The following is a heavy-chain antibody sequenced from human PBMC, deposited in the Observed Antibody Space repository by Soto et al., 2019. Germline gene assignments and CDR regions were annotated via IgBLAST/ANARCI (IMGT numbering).Heavy chain of an antibody. Sequence: GGSLRLSCVGSGFTFCGSYMTWVRQAPGKGLEWVANIKQDGSEKYYVDSVKGQFTISRDNSKNTLYLQMNSLRAEDTAVYYCAKAVNIVLMVYAIDYWGQGTLVTVSS. D-gene: IGHD2-8*01. J-gene: IGHJ4*02. CDR1: GFTFCGSY. CDR3: AKAVNIVLMVYAIDY. V-gene: IGHV3-7*05. CDR2: IKQDGSEK.